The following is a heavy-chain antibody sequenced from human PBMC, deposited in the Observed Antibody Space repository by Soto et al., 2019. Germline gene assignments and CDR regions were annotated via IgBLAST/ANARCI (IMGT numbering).Heavy chain of an antibody. Sequence: SETLSLTCTVSGGSISSYYWIWIRQPPGKGLEFVASIYHGGSTFYNPSLRSRVTISLDRSKNQFYLKLTSVNAADTAVYYCAREGDGYSLFDDWGQGTLVTVSA. J-gene: IGHJ4*02. V-gene: IGHV4-59*12. CDR2: IYHGGST. D-gene: IGHD4-4*01. CDR1: GGSISSYY. CDR3: AREGDGYSLFDD.